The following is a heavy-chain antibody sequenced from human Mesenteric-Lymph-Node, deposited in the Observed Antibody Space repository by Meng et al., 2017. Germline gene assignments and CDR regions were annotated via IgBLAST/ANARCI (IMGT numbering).Heavy chain of an antibody. D-gene: IGHD4-17*01. CDR2: ISAYNGNT. Sequence: QVLLGRAGGEVKKPGASVKVCCTASGYTFTRNGISWLRQAPGQGLEWMGWISAYNGNTNYAQKLQGRVNMTTDTSTRTAYMELRSLRSDDTAVYYCARGGSRYYGDYNWYFDLWGRGTLVTVSS. CDR3: ARGGSRYYGDYNWYFDL. V-gene: IGHV1-18*01. CDR1: GYTFTRNG. J-gene: IGHJ2*01.